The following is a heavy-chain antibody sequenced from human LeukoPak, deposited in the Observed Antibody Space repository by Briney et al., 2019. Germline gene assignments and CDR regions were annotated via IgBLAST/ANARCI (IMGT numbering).Heavy chain of an antibody. CDR2: IKQDGSEK. CDR1: GFTFSSYW. V-gene: IGHV3-7*01. CDR3: ARDGLMVYDTPHFDY. Sequence: HPGGSLRLSCAASGFTFSSYWMSWVRQAPGKGLEWVANIKQDGSEKYYVDSVKGRFTISRDNAKNSLYLQMNSLRAEDTALYYCARDGLMVYDTPHFDYWGQGTLVTVSS. J-gene: IGHJ4*02. D-gene: IGHD2-8*01.